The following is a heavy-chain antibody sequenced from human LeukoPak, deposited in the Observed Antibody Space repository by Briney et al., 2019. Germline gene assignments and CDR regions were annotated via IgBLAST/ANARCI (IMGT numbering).Heavy chain of an antibody. J-gene: IGHJ4*02. CDR3: AKAMTSSTYYFDS. V-gene: IGHV3-23*01. CDR2: ISLNDGST. CDR1: VFTFRRYA. Sequence: GGSLKLSFTSSVFTFRRYAMNWVRPAPGKGLEWVSVISLNDGSTYYADSVRGRFTISRDNSKNTLFLQKNGLKAEDTAIYYCAKAMTSSTYYFDSWGQGTLVTVSS. D-gene: IGHD3-9*01.